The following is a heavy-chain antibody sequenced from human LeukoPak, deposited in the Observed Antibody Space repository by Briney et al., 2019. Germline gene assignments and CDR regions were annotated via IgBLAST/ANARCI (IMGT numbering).Heavy chain of an antibody. CDR1: GFTFSSYA. J-gene: IGHJ3*02. Sequence: PGGSLRLSCAASGFTFSSYAMHWVRQAPGKGLEWVAVISYDGSNKYYADSVKGRLTISRDNSKNTLYLQMNSLRAEDTAVYYCARAPPAVPFDIWGQGTMVTVSS. V-gene: IGHV3-30*04. D-gene: IGHD6-6*01. CDR3: ARAPPAVPFDI. CDR2: ISYDGSNK.